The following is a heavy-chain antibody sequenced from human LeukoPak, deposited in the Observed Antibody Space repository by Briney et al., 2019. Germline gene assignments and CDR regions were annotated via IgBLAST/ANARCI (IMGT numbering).Heavy chain of an antibody. V-gene: IGHV4-59*01. Sequence: PSETLSLTCTVSGGSISSYYWSWIRQPPGKGLEWIGYIYFSGSTNYNPSLKSRVTISVDTSKNQFSLKLSSVTAADTAVYYCARGGALGDAFDIWGQGTMVTVSS. J-gene: IGHJ3*02. CDR1: GGSISSYY. CDR2: IYFSGST. CDR3: ARGGALGDAFDI. D-gene: IGHD3-16*01.